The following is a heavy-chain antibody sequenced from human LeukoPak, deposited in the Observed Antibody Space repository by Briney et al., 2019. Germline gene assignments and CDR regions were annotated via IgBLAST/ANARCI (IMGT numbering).Heavy chain of an antibody. CDR1: GGSISSYY. CDR2: IYYSGST. D-gene: IGHD1-26*01. J-gene: IGHJ5*02. Sequence: PSETLSLTCTVSGGSISSYYWSWIRQPPGKGLEWIGYIYYSGSTNYNPSLKSRVTISVDTSKNQFSLKLSSVTAADTAVYYCARDNEWRSGATTSKWFDPWGQGTLVTVSS. CDR3: ARDNEWRSGATTSKWFDP. V-gene: IGHV4-59*01.